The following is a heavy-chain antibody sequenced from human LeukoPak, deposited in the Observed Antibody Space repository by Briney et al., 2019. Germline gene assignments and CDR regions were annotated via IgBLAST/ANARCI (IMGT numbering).Heavy chain of an antibody. Sequence: KAGGSLRLSCAASGFTFSSYSMNWVRQAPGKGLEWVSSISSSSSYIYYADSVKGRFTISRDNAKNSLYLQMNSLRAEDTAVYYCARVVDGYNYFIDYWGQGTLATVSS. CDR1: GFTFSSYS. J-gene: IGHJ4*02. D-gene: IGHD5-24*01. CDR2: ISSSSSYI. CDR3: ARVVDGYNYFIDY. V-gene: IGHV3-21*01.